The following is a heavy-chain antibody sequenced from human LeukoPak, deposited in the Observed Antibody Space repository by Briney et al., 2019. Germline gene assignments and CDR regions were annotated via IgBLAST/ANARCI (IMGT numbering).Heavy chain of an antibody. CDR1: GFTFSSYG. CDR2: IWYDGSNK. D-gene: IGHD3-10*01. V-gene: IGHV3-33*01. J-gene: IGHJ6*02. CDR3: AREVQILVRGVITDYYGMDV. Sequence: PGGSLRLSCAASGFTFSSYGVHWVRQAPGKGLEWMAVIWYDGSNKYYADSVKGRFTISRDNSKNTLYLQMNSLRAEDTAVYYCAREVQILVRGVITDYYGMDVWGQGTTVTVSS.